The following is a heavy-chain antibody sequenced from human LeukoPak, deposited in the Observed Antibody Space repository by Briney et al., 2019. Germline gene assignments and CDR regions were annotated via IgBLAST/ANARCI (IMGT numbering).Heavy chain of an antibody. CDR1: GYTFTSYG. V-gene: IGHV1-18*01. J-gene: IGHJ4*02. D-gene: IGHD6-13*01. Sequence: GASVKVSCKPSGYTFTSYGISWVRQAPGQGLEWMGWISAYNGNTNYAQKLQGRVTMTTDTSTSTAYMELRSLRSDDTAVYYCARGYRLSAYSSSWYSALKNTVKYGTRALGFDYWGQGTLVTVSS. CDR3: ARGYRLSAYSSSWYSALKNTVKYGTRALGFDY. CDR2: ISAYNGNT.